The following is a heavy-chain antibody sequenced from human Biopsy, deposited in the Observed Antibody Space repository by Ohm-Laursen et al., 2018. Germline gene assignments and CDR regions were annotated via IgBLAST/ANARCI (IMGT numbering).Heavy chain of an antibody. V-gene: IGHV1-2*02. D-gene: IGHD5-18*01. CDR3: ARLAYSEYRRDPLDV. J-gene: IGHJ3*01. Sequence: SVKVSCKASGYNFNAYYMQWVRQAPGQGLEWMGWTNPNNGGTNYAHKFQGRVTMTRDTSISAAYMHLSGLTSDDTAVYYCARLAYSEYRRDPLDVWGQGTMVTVSS. CDR2: TNPNNGGT. CDR1: GYNFNAYY.